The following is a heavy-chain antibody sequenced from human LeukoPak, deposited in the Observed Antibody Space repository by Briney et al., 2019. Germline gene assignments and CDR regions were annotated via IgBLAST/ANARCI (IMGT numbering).Heavy chain of an antibody. V-gene: IGHV3-23*01. CDR2: ISGSGGST. J-gene: IGHJ5*02. D-gene: IGHD2-2*01. Sequence: GGSLRPSCAASGFTFSSYAMSWVRQAPGKGLEWVSAISGSGGSTYYADSVKGRFTISRDNSKNTLYLQMNSLRAEDTAVYYCARDGIVVVPAAIPSSNWFDPWGQGTLVTVSS. CDR3: ARDGIVVVPAAIPSSNWFDP. CDR1: GFTFSSYA.